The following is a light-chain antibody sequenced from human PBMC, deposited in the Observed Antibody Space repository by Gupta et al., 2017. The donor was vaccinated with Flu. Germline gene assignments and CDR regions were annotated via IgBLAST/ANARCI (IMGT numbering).Light chain of an antibody. CDR1: TGAVTSGHY. V-gene: IGLV7-46*01. CDR3: LLSYSGARLWV. J-gene: IGLJ3*02. Sequence: QAVVPQEPSLPVSPGGNVTITCASSTGAVTSGHYPYWFQQKPGQAPRTLIYDTSNKHSWTPARFSGSLLGGKAALTLSGAQPEDEAEYYCLLSYSGARLWVFGGGTKLTVL. CDR2: DTS.